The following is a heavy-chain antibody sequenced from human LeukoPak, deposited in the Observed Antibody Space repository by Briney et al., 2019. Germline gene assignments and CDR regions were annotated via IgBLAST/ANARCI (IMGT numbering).Heavy chain of an antibody. J-gene: IGHJ5*02. D-gene: IGHD3-9*01. V-gene: IGHV4-38-2*02. Sequence: SETLSLTCTVSGYSISSGYYWGWIRPPPGKGLEWIGSIYHSGSTYYNPSLKSRVTISVDTSKNQFSLKLSSVTAADTAVYYCASVSPVLRYFDWTPRAYNWFDPWGQGTLVTVSS. CDR2: IYHSGST. CDR1: GYSISSGYY. CDR3: ASVSPVLRYFDWTPRAYNWFDP.